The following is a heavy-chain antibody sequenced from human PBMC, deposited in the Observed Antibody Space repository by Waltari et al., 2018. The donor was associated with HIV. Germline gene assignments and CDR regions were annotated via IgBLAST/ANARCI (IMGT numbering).Heavy chain of an antibody. J-gene: IGHJ4*02. D-gene: IGHD6-19*01. CDR2: SWYNGSNK. V-gene: IGHV3-33*06. CDR3: AKACPRHTSDWKLCCDF. Sequence: QVQLVESGGGVVQPGKSLRLSCEASGLTFSNTGMPWVRQAPGKGREWVAGSWYNGSNKFSCASVKGRFTISRDNSKNALYLQMSRLRAEDTGIYHCAKACPRHTSDWKLCCDFWGQGTLVTVSS. CDR1: GLTFSNTG.